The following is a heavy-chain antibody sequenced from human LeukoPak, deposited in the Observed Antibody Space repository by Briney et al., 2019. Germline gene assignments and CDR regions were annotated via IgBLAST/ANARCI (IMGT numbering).Heavy chain of an antibody. D-gene: IGHD3-16*01. V-gene: IGHV4-34*01. Sequence: SETLSLTCAVYGGSFSAYHWNWIRQPPGKGLEWIGEINHSGSTNYNPSLKSRVTISVDTSKNQFSLKLRSVTAADTAVYYCAREAYPNPYFDYWGQGTLVTVSS. CDR2: INHSGST. CDR1: GGSFSAYH. J-gene: IGHJ4*02. CDR3: AREAYPNPYFDY.